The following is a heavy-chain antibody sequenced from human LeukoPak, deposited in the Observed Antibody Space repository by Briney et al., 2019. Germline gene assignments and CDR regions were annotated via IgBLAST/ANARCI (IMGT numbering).Heavy chain of an antibody. V-gene: IGHV3-74*01. J-gene: IGHJ1*01. CDR2: IKSDGST. Sequence: GGSLRLSCAASGFTFSSYWMHWVRQAPGMGLVWVSRIKSDGSTNYADSVKGRFTISRDNAKNTLSLQMNSLRAEDTGVYYCARAPSEIGGYYPEYFRHWGQGTRVTVSS. CDR1: GFTFSSYW. D-gene: IGHD3-22*01. CDR3: ARAPSEIGGYYPEYFRH.